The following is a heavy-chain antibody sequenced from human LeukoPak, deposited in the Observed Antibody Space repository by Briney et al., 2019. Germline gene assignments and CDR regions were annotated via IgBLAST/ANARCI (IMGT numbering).Heavy chain of an antibody. CDR2: ISYDGSNK. CDR3: ARGQRAHVEWSSYMDV. Sequence: GALRLSCAASGFPFSSYGMHWVRQAPGKGLEWVAVISYDGSNKYYADSVKGRFTISRDNSKNTLYLQMNNLRAEDTAVYYCARGQRAHVEWSSYMDVWGKGTTVTVSS. V-gene: IGHV3-30*03. D-gene: IGHD3-3*01. CDR1: GFPFSSYG. J-gene: IGHJ6*03.